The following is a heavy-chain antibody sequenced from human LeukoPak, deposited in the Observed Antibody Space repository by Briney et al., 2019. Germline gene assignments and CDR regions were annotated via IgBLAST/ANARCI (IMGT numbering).Heavy chain of an antibody. D-gene: IGHD6-13*01. CDR2: IYYSGST. CDR3: ARDQRVAAAGTVWFDP. Sequence: PSETLSLTCTVSGGSISSGGYYWSWIRQHPGKGPEWIGYIYYSGSTYYNPSLKSRVTISVDTSKNQFSLKLSSVTAADTAVYYCARDQRVAAAGTVWFDPWGQGTLVTVSS. J-gene: IGHJ5*02. CDR1: GGSISSGGYY. V-gene: IGHV4-31*03.